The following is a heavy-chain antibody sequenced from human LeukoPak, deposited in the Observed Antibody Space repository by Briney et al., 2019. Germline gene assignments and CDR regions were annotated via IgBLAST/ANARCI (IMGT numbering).Heavy chain of an antibody. D-gene: IGHD2-21*02. CDR1: GGSISSSSYY. CDR3: ARDLAYCGGDCSDV. J-gene: IGHJ6*02. Sequence: SETLSLTCTVSGGSISSSSYYWGWIRQPPGKGLEWIGSIYYSGSTYYNPSLKSRVTISVDTSKNQFSLKLSSVTAADTAVYYCARDLAYCGGDCSDVWGQGTTVTVSS. V-gene: IGHV4-39*07. CDR2: IYYSGST.